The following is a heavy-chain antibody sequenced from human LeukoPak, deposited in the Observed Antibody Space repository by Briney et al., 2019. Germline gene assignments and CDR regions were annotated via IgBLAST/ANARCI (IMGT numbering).Heavy chain of an antibody. CDR2: INPHSGGT. D-gene: IGHD4-23*01. CDR3: VREGNEVLTKDFDS. Sequence: AASGKVSCKASGFTFTGHYIHWVRQAPGQGPEWMGYINPHSGGTNSPQKFQGRVTLTTDTAIRAAYMELSSLRSDDTAMYYCVREGNEVLTKDFDSWGQGTLVTVSS. CDR1: GFTFTGHY. V-gene: IGHV1-2*02. J-gene: IGHJ4*02.